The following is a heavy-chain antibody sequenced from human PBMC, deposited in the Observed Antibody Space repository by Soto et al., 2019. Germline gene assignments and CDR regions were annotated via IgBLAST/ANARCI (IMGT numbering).Heavy chain of an antibody. CDR2: IIPIFGTA. Sequence: SVMVSCKASGGTFSSYAISWVRQAPGQGLEWMGGIIPIFGTANYAQKFQGRVTVTADESTSTAYMELNSLKTEDTAVYYCTTDLRTVTTPGVGGMDVWGQGTTVTVSS. J-gene: IGHJ6*02. CDR1: GGTFSSYA. D-gene: IGHD4-17*01. CDR3: TTDLRTVTTPGVGGMDV. V-gene: IGHV1-69*13.